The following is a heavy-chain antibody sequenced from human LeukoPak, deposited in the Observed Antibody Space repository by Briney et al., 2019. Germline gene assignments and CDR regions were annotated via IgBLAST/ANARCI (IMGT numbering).Heavy chain of an antibody. CDR1: GYTFTGYY. V-gene: IGHV1-2*02. CDR2: INPNSGGT. D-gene: IGHD3-10*01. J-gene: IGHJ3*02. CDR3: ARDQGEELFALDI. Sequence: GASVKVSCKASGYTFTGYYMHWVRQAPGQGLEWMGWINPNSGGTNYAQKFQGRVTMTRDTSISTAYMELSRLRSDDTAVYYCARDQGEELFALDIWGQGTMVTVSS.